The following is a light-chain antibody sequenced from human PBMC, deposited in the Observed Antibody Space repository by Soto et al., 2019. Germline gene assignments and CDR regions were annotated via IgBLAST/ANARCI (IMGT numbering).Light chain of an antibody. CDR1: QGIAPY. J-gene: IGKJ4*01. V-gene: IGKV1-27*01. Sequence: DVQMTQSPSSLSAFVGDRVTITCRASQGIAPYLAWFQQKPGKVPKLLIYATSTLQSQVPSRFRGSGSETDFTLTINSLQPEDVGTYYCQKYTRAPLPFGGGPKVEIK. CDR2: ATS. CDR3: QKYTRAPLP.